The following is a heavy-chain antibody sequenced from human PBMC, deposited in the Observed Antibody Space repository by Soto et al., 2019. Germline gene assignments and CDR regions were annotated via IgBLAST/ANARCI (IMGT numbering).Heavy chain of an antibody. CDR1: GGSISSSSYY. CDR2: IYYSGST. CDR3: ARHRREYPVGYSGPTRYYYYYYMDV. Sequence: SETLSLTCTVSGGSISSSSYYWGWIRQPPGKGLEWIGSIYYSGSTYYNPSLKSRVTISVDTSKNQFSLKLSSVTAADTAVYYCARHRREYPVGYSGPTRYYYYYYMDVWGKGTTVTVSS. D-gene: IGHD5-12*01. J-gene: IGHJ6*03. V-gene: IGHV4-39*01.